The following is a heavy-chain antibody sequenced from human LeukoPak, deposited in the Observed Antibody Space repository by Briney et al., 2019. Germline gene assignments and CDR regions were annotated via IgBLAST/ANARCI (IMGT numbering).Heavy chain of an antibody. D-gene: IGHD3-3*01. V-gene: IGHV1-18*01. CDR3: ARDFGSGWYLDY. Sequence: VKVSCKAXGXTFTSYGISWVRQAPGQGLEWMGWISAYNGNTNYAQKLQGRVTMTTDTSTSTAYMELRSLRSDDTAVYYCARDFGSGWYLDYWGQGTLVTVSS. CDR1: GXTFTSYG. J-gene: IGHJ4*02. CDR2: ISAYNGNT.